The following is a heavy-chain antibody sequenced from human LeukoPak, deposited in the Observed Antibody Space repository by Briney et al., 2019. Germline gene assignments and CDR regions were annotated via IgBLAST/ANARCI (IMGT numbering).Heavy chain of an antibody. J-gene: IGHJ4*02. D-gene: IGHD3-22*01. CDR2: ASGFTF. V-gene: IGHV3-49*02. Sequence: ASGFTFEYAASVKGRFTISRDDSKSIAYLQMNSLKTEDTAVYYCARANSFDSSGYYFDYWGQGTLVIVSS. CDR3: ARANSFDSSGYYFDY.